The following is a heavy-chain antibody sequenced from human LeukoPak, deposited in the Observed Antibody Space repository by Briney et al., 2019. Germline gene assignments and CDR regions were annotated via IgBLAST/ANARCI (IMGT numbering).Heavy chain of an antibody. J-gene: IGHJ5*02. V-gene: IGHV3-15*01. D-gene: IGHD4-23*01. CDR3: TTVGNPAYFST. CDR1: GFTLSNAW. Sequence: PGGSLRLSCVASGFTLSNAWMSWVRQAPGKGLEWVGRVKSKTDGGAIDYAAPVKGRFTISGDDSKNTLFLQVNSLRAEDTAVYYCTTVGNPAYFSTWGQGTLVTVSS. CDR2: VKSKTDGGAI.